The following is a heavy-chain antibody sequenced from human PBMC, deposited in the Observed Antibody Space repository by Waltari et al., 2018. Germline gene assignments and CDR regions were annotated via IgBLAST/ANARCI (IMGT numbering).Heavy chain of an antibody. J-gene: IGHJ4*02. CDR3: AKVLPVGAFDY. CDR1: GFTFSSYG. V-gene: IGHV3-30*18. CDR2: ISYDGSNK. D-gene: IGHD1-26*01. Sequence: QVQLVESGGGVVQPGRCLRLSCAASGFTFSSYGMHGVRQAPGKGLEWVAVISYDGSNKYYADSVKGLFTISRDNSKNTLYLQMNSLRAEDTAVYYCAKVLPVGAFDYWGQGTLVTVSS.